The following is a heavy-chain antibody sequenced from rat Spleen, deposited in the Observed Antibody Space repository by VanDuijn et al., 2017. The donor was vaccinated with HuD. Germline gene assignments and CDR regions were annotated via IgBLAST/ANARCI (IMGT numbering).Heavy chain of an antibody. V-gene: IGHV5S23*01. CDR3: ARHYGRYGDWFAY. D-gene: IGHD1-11*01. J-gene: IGHJ3*01. Sequence: EVQLVESGGGLVQPGRSLKLSCAASGFTFNDHFMAWVRQAPTKGLEWVATITNTGDSTSSPDSVKGRFTISRDNAKSTLYLQMDSLRSEDTATYYCARHYGRYGDWFAYWGQGTLVTVSS. CDR2: ITNTGDST. CDR1: GFTFNDHF.